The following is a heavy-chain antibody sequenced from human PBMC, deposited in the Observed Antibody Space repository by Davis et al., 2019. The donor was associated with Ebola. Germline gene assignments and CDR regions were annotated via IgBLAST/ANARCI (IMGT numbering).Heavy chain of an antibody. Sequence: SETLSLTCTVSGDSLRSYYWTWIRQPPGKGPEWIGYVYHTGSTSYSPSLKSRVTISVDTSQNQFSLKLSSVTAADTAVYYCARYNWHFGGFDPWGQGTLVTVSS. CDR1: GDSLRSYY. J-gene: IGHJ5*02. CDR2: VYHTGST. CDR3: ARYNWHFGGFDP. V-gene: IGHV4-59*01. D-gene: IGHD1-20*01.